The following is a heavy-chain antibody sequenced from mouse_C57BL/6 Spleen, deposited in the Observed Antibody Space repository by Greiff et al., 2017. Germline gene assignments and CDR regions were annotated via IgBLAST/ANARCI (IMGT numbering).Heavy chain of an antibody. CDR1: GFNIKNTY. CDR3: AETAQATPLYAMDY. V-gene: IGHV14-3*01. J-gene: IGHJ4*01. Sequence: DVKLVESVAELVRPGASVKLSCTASGFNIKNTYMHWVKQRPEQGLEWIGRIDPANGNTKYAPKFQGKATITADTSSNTAYLQLSSLTSEDTDIYYCAETAQATPLYAMDYWGQGTSVTVSS. D-gene: IGHD3-2*02. CDR2: IDPANGNT.